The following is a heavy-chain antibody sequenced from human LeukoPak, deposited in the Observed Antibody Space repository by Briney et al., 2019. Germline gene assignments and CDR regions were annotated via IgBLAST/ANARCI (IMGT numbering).Heavy chain of an antibody. CDR3: AKSRSVAGHGGDAFDI. CDR2: ISWSSGSI. J-gene: IGHJ3*02. V-gene: IGHV3-9*03. D-gene: IGHD2-15*01. Sequence: AGRSLRLSCAASGFTFDDYAMHWVRQAPGKCLEWVSGISWSSGSIGYADSVKGRFTISRDNAKNSLYLQMNSLRAEDMALYYCAKSRSVAGHGGDAFDIWGQGTMVTVSS. CDR1: GFTFDDYA.